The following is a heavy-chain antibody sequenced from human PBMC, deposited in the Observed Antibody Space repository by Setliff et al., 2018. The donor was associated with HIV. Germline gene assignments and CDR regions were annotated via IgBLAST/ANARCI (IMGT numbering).Heavy chain of an antibody. D-gene: IGHD7-27*01. CDR2: IHSDGSST. J-gene: IGHJ6*03. CDR1: GFTFSTYW. Sequence: GGSLRLSCAASGFTFSTYWMHWVRQAPGKGLVWVSRIHSDGSSTSYADSVKGRFTISRDNSKNTLYLQMNSLRAEDTAVYYCARDPGRVLGISYYYYYYMDVWGTGITVTVSS. V-gene: IGHV3-74*01. CDR3: ARDPGRVLGISYYYYYYMDV.